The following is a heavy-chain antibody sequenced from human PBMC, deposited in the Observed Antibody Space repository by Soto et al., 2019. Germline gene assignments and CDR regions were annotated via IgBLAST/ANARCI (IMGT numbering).Heavy chain of an antibody. CDR3: ARDLCLRYFDWLTFGY. J-gene: IGHJ4*02. Sequence: SETLSLTCTVSGGSISSYYWSWIRQPPGKGLEWIGYIYYSGSTNYNPSLKSRVTISVDTSKNQFSLKLSSVTAADTAVYYCARDLCLRYFDWLTFGYWGQGTLVTVSS. CDR2: IYYSGST. CDR1: GGSISSYY. V-gene: IGHV4-59*01. D-gene: IGHD3-9*01.